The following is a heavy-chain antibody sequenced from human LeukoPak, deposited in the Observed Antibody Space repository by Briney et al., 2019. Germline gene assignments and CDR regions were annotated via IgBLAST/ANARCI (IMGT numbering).Heavy chain of an antibody. J-gene: IGHJ6*03. V-gene: IGHV3-9*03. CDR3: AKAGAAAGSNYYYYMDV. CDR2: ISWNSGII. D-gene: IGHD6-13*01. CDR1: GFTFDDYA. Sequence: GGSLRLSCAASGFTFDDYAMHWVRQAPGKCLEWVSGISWNSGIIGYADSVKGRFTISRDNAKNSLYLQMNSLRAEDMALYYCAKAGAAAGSNYYYYMDVWGKGTTVTISS.